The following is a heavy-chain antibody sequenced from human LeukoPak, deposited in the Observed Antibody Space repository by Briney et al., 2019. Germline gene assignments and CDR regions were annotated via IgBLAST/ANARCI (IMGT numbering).Heavy chain of an antibody. CDR3: ARVLTAVAGPYYFDF. J-gene: IGHJ4*02. Sequence: SETLSLTCTVSGGSISRHYWSWIRQPAGKGLEWIGRIYSSGNTNYNPSLNSRITMSVDTSKNQFSLKLTSVTAADTAVYYCARVLTAVAGPYYFDFWGQGTLVTVSS. D-gene: IGHD6-19*01. V-gene: IGHV4-4*07. CDR2: IYSSGNT. CDR1: GGSISRHY.